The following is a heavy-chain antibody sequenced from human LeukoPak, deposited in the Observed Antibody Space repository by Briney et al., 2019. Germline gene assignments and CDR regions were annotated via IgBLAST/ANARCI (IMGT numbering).Heavy chain of an antibody. CDR2: LKNDGREK. Sequence: PGGSLRLSCEASGFTLGGYWMSWVRQAPGKGLEWVATLKNDGREKFYVDSVKGRFTISRDNVKNSLSLQMDSLSAEDTAVYYCTTDDSTFWGQGTLVTVSS. CDR1: GFTLGGYW. CDR3: TTDDSTF. V-gene: IGHV3-7*01. J-gene: IGHJ4*02. D-gene: IGHD3-22*01.